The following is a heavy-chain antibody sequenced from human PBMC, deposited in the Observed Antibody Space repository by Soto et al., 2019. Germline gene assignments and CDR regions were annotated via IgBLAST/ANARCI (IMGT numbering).Heavy chain of an antibody. CDR3: ARDSVEVVVVAATRYYGMDV. D-gene: IGHD2-15*01. CDR2: IYHSGST. V-gene: IGHV4-4*02. Sequence: SETLSLTCAVSGVSISSSNWWSWVRQPPGKGLEWIGEIYHSGSTNYNPSLKSRVTISVDKSKNQFSLKLSSVTAADTAVYYCARDSVEVVVVAATRYYGMDVWGQGTTVTVSS. CDR1: GVSISSSNW. J-gene: IGHJ6*02.